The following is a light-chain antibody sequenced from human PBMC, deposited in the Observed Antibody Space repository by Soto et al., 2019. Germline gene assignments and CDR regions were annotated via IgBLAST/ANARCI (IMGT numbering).Light chain of an antibody. CDR2: AAS. CDR1: QGISRY. J-gene: IGKJ4*01. V-gene: IGKV1-9*01. CDR3: QQLNTYPVT. Sequence: SCVFASVGDSVTITCRASQGISRYLAWYQQKPGRAPKLLISAASTLQSGVPSRFSGSGSGTDFTLSISSLQPEDFATYYCQQLNTYPVTFGGGTKVDIK.